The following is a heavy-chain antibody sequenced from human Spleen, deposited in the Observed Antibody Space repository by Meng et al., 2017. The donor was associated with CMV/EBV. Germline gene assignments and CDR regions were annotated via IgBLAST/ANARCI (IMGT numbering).Heavy chain of an antibody. CDR1: ESTFSTCW. CDR2: IKTDGSEK. CDR3: TWGGYLDD. V-gene: IGHV3-7*04. D-gene: IGHD1-1*01. Sequence: DVKLVESGGGFVLVGGSLILSCALSESTFSTCWVSWVRQAPGKGLEWVANIKTDGSEKNYVDSVRGRFTISRDNAKNSLYLQMNSLRAEDTAVYYCTWGGYLDDWGQGTLVTVSS. J-gene: IGHJ4*02.